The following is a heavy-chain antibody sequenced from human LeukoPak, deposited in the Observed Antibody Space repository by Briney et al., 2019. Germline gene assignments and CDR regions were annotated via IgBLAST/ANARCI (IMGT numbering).Heavy chain of an antibody. J-gene: IGHJ4*02. CDR3: ARRGSTDY. V-gene: IGHV3-7*03. CDR2: IKEDGSEK. CDR1: GFGFSGYW. Sequence: GGSLRLSCAASGFGFSGYWMTWVRQAPGKGLEWAANIKEDGSEKYYADFVKGRFTISRDNAKNSLDLQMNSLRAEDTAVYYCARRGSTDYWGQGTLVTVSS. D-gene: IGHD2/OR15-2a*01.